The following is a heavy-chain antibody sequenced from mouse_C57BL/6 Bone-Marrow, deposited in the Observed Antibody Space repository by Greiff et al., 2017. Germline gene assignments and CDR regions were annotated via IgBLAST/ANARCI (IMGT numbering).Heavy chain of an antibody. V-gene: IGHV1-76*01. CDR1: GYTFTDYY. CDR2: IYPGSGNT. D-gene: IGHD2-1*01. CDR3: AKSTHLYYFDY. Sequence: VQLQQSGAELVRPGASVKLSCKASGYTFTDYYINWVKQRPGQGLELIARIYPGSGNTYYNEKFKGKATLTAEKSSSTAYMQLSSLTSEDSAVYFCAKSTHLYYFDYWGQGTTLTVSS. J-gene: IGHJ2*01.